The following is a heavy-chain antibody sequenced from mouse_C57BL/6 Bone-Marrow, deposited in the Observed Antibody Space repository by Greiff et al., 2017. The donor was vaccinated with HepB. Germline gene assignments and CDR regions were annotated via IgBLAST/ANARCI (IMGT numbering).Heavy chain of an antibody. D-gene: IGHD3-3*01. CDR1: GYAFSSSW. V-gene: IGHV1-82*01. CDR2: IYPGDGDT. J-gene: IGHJ4*01. CDR3: VGGGFYAMDY. Sequence: QVQLKQSGPELVKPGASVKISCKASGYAFSSSWMNWVKQRPGKGLEWIGRIYPGDGDTNYNGKFKGKATLTADKSSSTAYMQLSSLTSEDSAVYFCVGGGFYAMDYWGQGTSVTVSS.